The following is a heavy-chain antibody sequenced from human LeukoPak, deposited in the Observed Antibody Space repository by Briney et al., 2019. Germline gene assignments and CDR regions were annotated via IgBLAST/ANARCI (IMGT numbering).Heavy chain of an antibody. CDR1: GYTFTSYY. CDR3: ARVDDYGDYGVEPSGY. J-gene: IGHJ4*02. V-gene: IGHV1-46*01. CDR2: INPSGGST. D-gene: IGHD4-17*01. Sequence: ASVKVSCKASGYTFTSYYMHWVRQAPGRGLEWMGIINPSGGSTSYAQKFQGRVTMTRDMSTSTVYMELSSLRSEDTAVYYCARVDDYGDYGVEPSGYWGQGTLVTVSS.